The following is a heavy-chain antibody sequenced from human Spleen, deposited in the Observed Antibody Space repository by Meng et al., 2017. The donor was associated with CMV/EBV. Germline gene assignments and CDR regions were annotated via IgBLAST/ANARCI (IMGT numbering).Heavy chain of an antibody. D-gene: IGHD4-23*01. J-gene: IGHJ3*02. CDR3: ARDRRAYGGKGLDI. CDR1: GGSVSNGSFY. CDR2: IYRNGDI. V-gene: IGHV4-61*01. Sequence: GSLRLSCTVSGGSVSNGSFYWSWIRQPPGKGLEWIGYIYRNGDINYKPSLKSRVTISLDTSKNQFSLKLNSVTAADTAVYYCARDRRAYGGKGLDIWGQGTMVTVSS.